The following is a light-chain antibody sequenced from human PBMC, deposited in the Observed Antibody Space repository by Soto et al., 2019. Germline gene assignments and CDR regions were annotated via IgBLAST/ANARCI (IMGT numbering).Light chain of an antibody. J-gene: IGKJ5*01. CDR3: QKFNTAPLT. CDR1: QGISSW. Sequence: DLQMTQSPSSVSASVGDRVTITCRASQGISSWLAWYQQKPGKAPNLLIHTASSLQSGVPSRFSGSGSGTDFTLTISSLQPEDFATYYCQKFNTAPLTFGQGTRLEIK. CDR2: TAS. V-gene: IGKV1-12*01.